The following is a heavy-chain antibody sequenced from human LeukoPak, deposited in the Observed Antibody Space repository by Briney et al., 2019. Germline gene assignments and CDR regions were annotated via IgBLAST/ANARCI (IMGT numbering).Heavy chain of an antibody. CDR3: ARGDFWSGYPDDY. V-gene: IGHV1-8*01. CDR1: GYTFTSYD. Sequence: ASVKVSCKASGYTFTSYDINCVRQATGQGLEWMGWMNPKSGNTGDAQKFQGRVSMTRNTSLSTAYMELSSLRSADTAVYYCARGDFWSGYPDDYWGQGTLVTVSS. D-gene: IGHD3-3*01. J-gene: IGHJ4*02. CDR2: MNPKSGNT.